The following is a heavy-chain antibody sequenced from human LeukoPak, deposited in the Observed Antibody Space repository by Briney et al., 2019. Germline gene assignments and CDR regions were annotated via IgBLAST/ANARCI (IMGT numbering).Heavy chain of an antibody. J-gene: IGHJ4*02. CDR2: ISAYNGNT. D-gene: IGHD4-23*01. Sequence: GASVKVSCKASGYTFTSHVISWVRQAPGQGLEWMGWISAYNGNTNYAQKLQGRVTMTTDTSTSTAYMELRSLRSDDTAVYYCARDRVGNWYFDYWGQGTLVTVSS. CDR3: ARDRVGNWYFDY. V-gene: IGHV1-18*01. CDR1: GYTFTSHV.